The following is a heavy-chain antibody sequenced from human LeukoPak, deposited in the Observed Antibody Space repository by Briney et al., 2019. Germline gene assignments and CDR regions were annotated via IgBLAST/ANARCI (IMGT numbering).Heavy chain of an antibody. V-gene: IGHV1-18*01. CDR2: ISVNNGEA. CDR3: ARTYITGTTSWFDP. Sequence: EASVKVSCKASGYTFSNYDISWVRQAPGQGLEWMGWISVNNGEAKYPQKVQGRVTMTTDTSTSTAYMELRSLRSDDTAVYYCARTYITGTTSWFDPWGQGTLVTVSS. CDR1: GYTFSNYD. D-gene: IGHD1-7*01. J-gene: IGHJ5*02.